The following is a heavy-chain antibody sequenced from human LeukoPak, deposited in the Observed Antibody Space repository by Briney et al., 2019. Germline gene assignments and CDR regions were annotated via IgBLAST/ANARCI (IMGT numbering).Heavy chain of an antibody. V-gene: IGHV3-33*06. D-gene: IGHD4-11*01. CDR2: WSDGSNK. J-gene: IGHJ4*02. Sequence: PGGSLRLSCAASGFTFSHYGMHWVRQAPGKGWSGWQLWSDGSNKYYADSVKGRFTISRDNFKNTVSLQMNSLRTGDTAVYYCAKDAQRGFDYSNSLEHWGQGSLVTVSS. CDR3: AKDAQRGFDYSNSLEH. CDR1: GFTFSHYG.